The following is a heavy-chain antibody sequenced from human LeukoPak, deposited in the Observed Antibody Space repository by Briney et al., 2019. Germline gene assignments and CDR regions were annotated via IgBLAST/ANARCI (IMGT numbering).Heavy chain of an antibody. CDR1: GGSVSSGSYY. D-gene: IGHD3-9*01. J-gene: IGHJ6*04. Sequence: PSETLSLTCTVSGGSVSSGSYYWSWIRHPPGKGLEWIGYIYYSGSTNYNPSLKSRVTISVDTSKNQFSLKLSSVTAADTAVYYCARARVLRYFDWLAYYGIDVWGKGTTVTVPS. V-gene: IGHV4-61*01. CDR3: ARARVLRYFDWLAYYGIDV. CDR2: IYYSGST.